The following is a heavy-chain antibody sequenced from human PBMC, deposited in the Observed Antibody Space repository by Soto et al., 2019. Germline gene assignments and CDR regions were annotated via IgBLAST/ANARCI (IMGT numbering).Heavy chain of an antibody. CDR1: GYTFTSYG. CDR3: ARVRCLNDYGDYWLGNCFDP. J-gene: IGHJ5*02. V-gene: IGHV1-18*01. CDR2: ISAYNGNT. Sequence: ASVKVSCKASGYTFTSYGISWVRQAPGQGLEWMGWISAYNGNTNYAQKLQGRVTMTTDTSTSTAYMELRSLRSDDTAVYYCARVRCLNDYGDYWLGNCFDPWGQGTLVPVSS. D-gene: IGHD4-17*01.